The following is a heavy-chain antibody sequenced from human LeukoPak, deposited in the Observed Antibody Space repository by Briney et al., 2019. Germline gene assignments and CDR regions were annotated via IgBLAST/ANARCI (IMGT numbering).Heavy chain of an antibody. Sequence: ASVKVSCKASGYTFTGYYMHWVRQAPGQGLEWMGWINPNSGGTNYAQKFQGRVTMTRDTSISTAYMELSRLRSDDTAVYYCARDSTYYDFWSGYYSRYSWFDPWGQGTLVTVSS. V-gene: IGHV1-2*02. CDR3: ARDSTYYDFWSGYYSRYSWFDP. CDR2: INPNSGGT. CDR1: GYTFTGYY. D-gene: IGHD3-3*01. J-gene: IGHJ5*02.